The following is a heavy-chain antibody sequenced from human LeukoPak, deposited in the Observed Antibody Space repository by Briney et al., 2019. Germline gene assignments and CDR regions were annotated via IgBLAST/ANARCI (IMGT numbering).Heavy chain of an antibody. CDR1: GFTFSSYG. CDR3: ARDGYYDILTGYSFFDY. V-gene: IGHV3-30*02. Sequence: PGGSLRLSCAASGFTFSSYGMHWVRQAPGKGLEWVAFIRYDGSNKYYADSVKGRFTISRDNSKNTLYLQMNSLRAEDTAVYYCARDGYYDILTGYSFFDYWGQGTLVTVSS. J-gene: IGHJ4*02. CDR2: IRYDGSNK. D-gene: IGHD3-9*01.